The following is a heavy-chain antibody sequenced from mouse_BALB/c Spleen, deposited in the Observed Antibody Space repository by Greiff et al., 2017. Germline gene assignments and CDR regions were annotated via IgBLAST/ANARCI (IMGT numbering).Heavy chain of an antibody. V-gene: IGHV14-3*02. J-gene: IGHJ3*01. Sequence: EVKLMESGAELVKPGASVKLSCTASGFNIKDTYMHWVKQRPEQGLEWIGRIDPANGNTKYDPKFQGKATITADTSSNTAYLQLSSLTSEDTAVYYCASHYYGSSYTFAYWGQGTLVTVSA. CDR3: ASHYYGSSYTFAY. CDR1: GFNIKDTY. CDR2: IDPANGNT. D-gene: IGHD1-1*01.